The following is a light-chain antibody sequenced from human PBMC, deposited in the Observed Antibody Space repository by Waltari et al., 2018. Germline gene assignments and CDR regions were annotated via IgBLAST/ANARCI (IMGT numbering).Light chain of an antibody. CDR2: DYS. CDR3: QSYDSSLSGSV. V-gene: IGLV1-40*01. Sequence: QSVLTQPPSVAGAPGQWVTISCTGSRPDLGAGCDVTWYQQRPGTAPKLLIYDYSNRPSGVPDRFSGSKSGTSASLVITGLQAEDEADYYCQSYDSSLSGSVFGTGTKVTVL. J-gene: IGLJ1*01. CDR1: RPDLGAGCD.